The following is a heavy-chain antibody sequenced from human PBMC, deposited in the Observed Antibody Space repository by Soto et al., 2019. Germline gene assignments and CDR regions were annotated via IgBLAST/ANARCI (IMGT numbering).Heavy chain of an antibody. CDR1: GYTFTSYA. J-gene: IGHJ6*02. D-gene: IGHD5-12*01. V-gene: IGHV1-3*01. Sequence: QVQLVQSGAEVKKPGASVKVSCKASGYTFTSYAMHWVRQAPGQRLEWMGWINAGNGNTKYSQKFQGRVTITRDTSASTAYMELRSLRSEDTAVYYCARDGATTHYYYYGMDVWGQGTTVTVSS. CDR3: ARDGATTHYYYYGMDV. CDR2: INAGNGNT.